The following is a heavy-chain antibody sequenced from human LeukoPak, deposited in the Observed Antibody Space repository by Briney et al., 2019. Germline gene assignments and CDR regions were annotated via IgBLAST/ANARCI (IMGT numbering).Heavy chain of an antibody. CDR3: ARARALNWGSISTQNYYFDL. CDR1: GFAISSYW. Sequence: AGRSLRLSCAASGFAISSYWLHWVRQVPGKGLVWVSRINTDGSTTSYADSVKGRFTISRDIAKNTLYLQMNSLRAEDTAVYYCARARALNWGSISTQNYYFDLWGRGTLVTVSS. D-gene: IGHD7-27*01. CDR2: INTDGSTT. J-gene: IGHJ2*01. V-gene: IGHV3-74*01.